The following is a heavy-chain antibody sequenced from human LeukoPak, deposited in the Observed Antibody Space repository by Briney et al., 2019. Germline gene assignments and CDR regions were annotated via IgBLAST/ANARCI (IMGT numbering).Heavy chain of an antibody. Sequence: GGSLRLSCAASGFTFSVYAMSWVRQAPGKGLEWVSAITTSGDNAYYVDSVKGRFTMSRDNSKNTLYLQMNSLGADDTAVYYCARDHDSFFDYWGQGTLVSVST. J-gene: IGHJ4*02. CDR3: ARDHDSFFDY. CDR1: GFTFSVYA. V-gene: IGHV3-23*01. D-gene: IGHD3-9*01. CDR2: ITTSGDNA.